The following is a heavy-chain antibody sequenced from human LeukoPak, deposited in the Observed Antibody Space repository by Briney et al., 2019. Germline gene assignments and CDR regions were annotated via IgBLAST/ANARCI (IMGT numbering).Heavy chain of an antibody. Sequence: GRSLRLSCAASGFTFSSYGMHWVRQAPGKGLEWVAVIWYDGSNKYYADSVKGRFTISRDNSKNTLYLQMNSLRAEDTAVYYCARAKPAPTAIAAAAYYYYGMDVWGQGTTVTVSS. J-gene: IGHJ6*02. CDR2: IWYDGSNK. CDR1: GFTFSSYG. V-gene: IGHV3-33*01. D-gene: IGHD6-13*01. CDR3: ARAKPAPTAIAAAAYYYYGMDV.